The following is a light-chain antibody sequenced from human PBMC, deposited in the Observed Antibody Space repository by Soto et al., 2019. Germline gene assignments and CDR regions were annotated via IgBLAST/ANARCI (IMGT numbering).Light chain of an antibody. J-gene: IGKJ4*01. CDR2: DAS. CDR1: QDISNY. CDR3: KQHYRTPLN. V-gene: IGKV1-33*01. Sequence: IQMTHSRSSLSASVGDRVTITSQASQDISNYLNWYQQKPGKAPKLLIYDASNLETGVPSRFSGSGSGTEINITIRSLQAEDPAVYYCKQHYRTPLNFGGGTKVDI.